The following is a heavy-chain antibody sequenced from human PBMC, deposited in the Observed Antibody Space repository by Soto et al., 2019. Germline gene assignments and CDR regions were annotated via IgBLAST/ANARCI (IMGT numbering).Heavy chain of an antibody. CDR2: ISVSGGST. Sequence: GGSLRLSCAASGFTFSSYAMSWVRQAPGKGLEWVSAISVSGGSTYYADSVKGRFTISRDNSKNTLYLQMNSLRAEDTAVYYCALLWTYYDILTSSQKSGAFDIWGQGTMVTVSS. CDR1: GFTFSSYA. CDR3: ALLWTYYDILTSSQKSGAFDI. V-gene: IGHV3-23*01. D-gene: IGHD3-9*01. J-gene: IGHJ3*02.